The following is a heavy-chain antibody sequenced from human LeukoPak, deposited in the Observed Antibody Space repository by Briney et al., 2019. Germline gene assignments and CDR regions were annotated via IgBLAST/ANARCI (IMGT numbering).Heavy chain of an antibody. CDR3: ARGFGAIFSILYYYYYMDV. V-gene: IGHV1-8*03. Sequence: ASVKVSCKASGYTFTSYDINWVRQATGQGLEWMGWMNPNSGNTGYAQKFQGRVTITRNTSINTAYMELSSLRPEDTAVYYCARGFGAIFSILYYYYYMDVWGKGTTVTVSS. D-gene: IGHD3-16*01. CDR2: MNPNSGNT. J-gene: IGHJ6*03. CDR1: GYTFTSYD.